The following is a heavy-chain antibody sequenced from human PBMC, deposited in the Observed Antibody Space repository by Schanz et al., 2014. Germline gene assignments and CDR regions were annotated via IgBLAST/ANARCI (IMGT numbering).Heavy chain of an antibody. J-gene: IGHJ4*02. CDR3: TKDKSQRAVAGLFDL. D-gene: IGHD6-19*01. CDR1: GFSVGNKY. V-gene: IGHV3-66*01. CDR2: IYIGGNT. Sequence: EVQLVESGGGLVQPGGSLRLSCAASGFSVGNKYMNWVRQAPGKGLEWVSFIYIGGNTYYADSVKGRFTISRDNSKNTVYIQMNSLRAEDTALYYCTKDKSQRAVAGLFDLWGQGTLVTVSS.